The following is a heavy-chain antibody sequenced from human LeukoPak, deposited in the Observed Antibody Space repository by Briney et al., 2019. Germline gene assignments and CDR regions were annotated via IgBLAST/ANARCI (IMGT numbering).Heavy chain of an antibody. CDR1: GFTFSSYD. J-gene: IGHJ4*02. CDR3: ARGLSLMYYYDSSGYNAPFDY. V-gene: IGHV3-13*01. CDR2: IGTAGDT. Sequence: PGGSLRLSCAASGFTFSSYDMHWVRQATGKGLEWVSAIGTAGDTYYPGSVKGRFTISRENAKNSLYLQMNSLRAGDTAVYYCARGLSLMYYYDSSGYNAPFDYWGQGTLVTVSS. D-gene: IGHD3-22*01.